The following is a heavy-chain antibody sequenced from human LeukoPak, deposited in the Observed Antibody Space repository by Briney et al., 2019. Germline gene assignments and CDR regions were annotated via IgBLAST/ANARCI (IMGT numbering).Heavy chain of an antibody. CDR1: GGSICSNSYY. Sequence: ASETLSLTCAVSGGSICSNSYYWGWIRQPPGKGLEWIGSIYYSGSTYYNPSLKSRVTISVDTSKNQFSLKLSSVTAADTAVYYCARTRYYYNSRSYGAPYYFDYWGQGTLVTVSS. CDR2: IYYSGST. CDR3: ARTRYYYNSRSYGAPYYFDY. V-gene: IGHV4-39*01. J-gene: IGHJ4*02. D-gene: IGHD3-10*01.